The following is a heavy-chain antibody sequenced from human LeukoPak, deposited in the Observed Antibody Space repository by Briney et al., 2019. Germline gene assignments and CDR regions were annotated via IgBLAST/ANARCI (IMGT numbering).Heavy chain of an antibody. V-gene: IGHV3-23*01. CDR2: ISGSGGST. CDR3: AKGPRSGPPLYYYYYMDV. D-gene: IGHD3-3*01. J-gene: IGHJ6*03. CDR1: GFTFSSYY. Sequence: PGGSLRLSCAASGFTFSSYYMNWVRQAPGKGLEWVSAISGSGGSTYYADSVKGRFTISRDNSKNTLYLQMNSLRAEDTAVYYCAKGPRSGPPLYYYYYMDVWGKGTTVTVSS.